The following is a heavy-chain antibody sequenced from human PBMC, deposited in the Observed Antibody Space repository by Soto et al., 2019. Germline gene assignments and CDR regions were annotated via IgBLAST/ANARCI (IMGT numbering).Heavy chain of an antibody. D-gene: IGHD2-8*01. Sequence: SETLSLACTVSGGSVSNSNYYWGWIRQSPGKGLEWIGSVYYRGRSYSKSSVKSRVTISVDTSKNQFSLNLNSVTASDTAVYYCVSQRTSVLTQAYFDYWGPGALVTVSS. CDR1: GGSVSNSNYY. J-gene: IGHJ4*02. V-gene: IGHV4-39*01. CDR3: VSQRTSVLTQAYFDY. CDR2: VYYRGRS.